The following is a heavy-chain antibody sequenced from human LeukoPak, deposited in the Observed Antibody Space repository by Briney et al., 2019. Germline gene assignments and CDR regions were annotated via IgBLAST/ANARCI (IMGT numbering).Heavy chain of an antibody. CDR2: INPDSGVT. V-gene: IGHV1-2*02. CDR3: ARGAFAGYELHY. J-gene: IGHJ4*02. Sequence: GASVKVSCKASGYTFTAYYMHWVRQAPGQGLEWMGWINPDSGVTNYAQQFQGRVTMTRDTSISTAYMELSRLRSDDKAVYYCARGAFAGYELHYWGQGTLVTVSS. CDR1: GYTFTAYY. D-gene: IGHD5-12*01.